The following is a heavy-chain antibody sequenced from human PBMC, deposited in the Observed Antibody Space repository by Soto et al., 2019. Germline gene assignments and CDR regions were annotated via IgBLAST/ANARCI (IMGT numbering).Heavy chain of an antibody. J-gene: IGHJ3*01. CDR3: ASNVTMTRGGVFDL. CDR1: GSSITNGDY. V-gene: IGHV4-38-2*01. D-gene: IGHD3-10*01. Sequence: SQTLSLTCAVSGSSITNGDYWGWIRQPPGKGLEWIANIYYSGSTYYSPSLKSRVTISVDTSKNQFSLKLTSVIAADTAFYYWASNVTMTRGGVFDLSGQGSMVTVSS. CDR2: IYYSGST.